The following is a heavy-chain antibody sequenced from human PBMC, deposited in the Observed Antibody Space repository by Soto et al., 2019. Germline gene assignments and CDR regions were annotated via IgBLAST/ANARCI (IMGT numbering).Heavy chain of an antibody. CDR2: IFGGDST. CDR3: ATAGQELQLASDY. Sequence: EVQLVATGGGLIQPGGSLRLSCAASGFIVSSNYMNWVRQAPGKGLEWLSCIFGGDSTYYADSVEGRFTISRDNSKNTVYLQMSSLRADDTAIYYCATAGQELQLASDYWGQGTLVTVSS. J-gene: IGHJ4*02. V-gene: IGHV3-53*02. CDR1: GFIVSSNY. D-gene: IGHD6-13*01.